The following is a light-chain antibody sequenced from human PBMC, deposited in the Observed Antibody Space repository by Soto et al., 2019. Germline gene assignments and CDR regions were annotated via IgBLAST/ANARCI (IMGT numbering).Light chain of an antibody. CDR3: HQYDSWT. Sequence: EIVLTQSPGTLSLSPGERATLSCRASQSFNSIYLAWYQQKPGQAPRLLIYGASSRATGIPDRFSGSGSGTDFTLTISRPEPEDFALYYCHQYDSWTFGQGTKVDIK. J-gene: IGKJ1*01. CDR2: GAS. V-gene: IGKV3-20*01. CDR1: QSFNSIY.